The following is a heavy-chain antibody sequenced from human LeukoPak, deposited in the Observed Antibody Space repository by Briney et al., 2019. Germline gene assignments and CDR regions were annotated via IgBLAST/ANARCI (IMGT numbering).Heavy chain of an antibody. D-gene: IGHD6-25*01. Sequence: MSSETLSLTCTVSGGSISSGSYYWSWIRQPAGKGLEWIGRIYTSGSTNYNPSLKSRVTISVDTSKNQFSLKLSSVTAADTAVYYCARAASRAYTHKNWFDPWGQGTLVTVSS. CDR3: ARAASRAYTHKNWFDP. CDR2: IYTSGST. V-gene: IGHV4-61*02. CDR1: GGSISSGSYY. J-gene: IGHJ5*02.